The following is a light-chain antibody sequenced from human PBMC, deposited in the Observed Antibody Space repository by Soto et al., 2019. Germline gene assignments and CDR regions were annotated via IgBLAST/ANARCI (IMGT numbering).Light chain of an antibody. CDR2: DVN. V-gene: IGLV2-14*03. J-gene: IGLJ2*01. Sequence: QSALTQPASVSGSPGQSSTISCTGTRSDIGAYNFVSWYQQHPGEGPKLILYDVNVRPSGVSNRFSGSKSGNTASLTISGLQAEDEADYYCTSWTTSTTMIFGGGTKLTVL. CDR1: RSDIGAYNF. CDR3: TSWTTSTTMI.